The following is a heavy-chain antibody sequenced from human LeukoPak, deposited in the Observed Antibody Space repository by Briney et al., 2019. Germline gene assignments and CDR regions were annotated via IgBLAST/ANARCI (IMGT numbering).Heavy chain of an antibody. D-gene: IGHD3-22*01. CDR1: GFTFSSYG. Sequence: GRSLRLSCAASGFTFSSYGMHWVRQAPGKGLEWVAVISYDGSNKYYADSVKGRFTISRDNSKNTLYLQMNSLRAEDTAVYYCAKGTYYYDSSGYTAFDIWGQGTMVIVSS. V-gene: IGHV3-30*18. CDR2: ISYDGSNK. CDR3: AKGTYYYDSSGYTAFDI. J-gene: IGHJ3*02.